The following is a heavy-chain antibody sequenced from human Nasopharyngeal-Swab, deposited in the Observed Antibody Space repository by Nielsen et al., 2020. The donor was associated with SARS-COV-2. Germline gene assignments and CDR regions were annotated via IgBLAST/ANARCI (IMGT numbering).Heavy chain of an antibody. D-gene: IGHD6-13*01. J-gene: IGHJ5*02. CDR1: GFSLSTSGMC. Sequence: SGPPLVNPTHTLTLTCTFSGFSLSTSGMCVSGIRQPPGKALEWLARLDWDDDKYYSTSLKTRLTISKDTSKNQVVLTMTNMDPVDTATYYCARTIAAAGMGFDPWGQGTLVTVSS. CDR2: LDWDDDK. V-gene: IGHV2-70*11. CDR3: ARTIAAAGMGFDP.